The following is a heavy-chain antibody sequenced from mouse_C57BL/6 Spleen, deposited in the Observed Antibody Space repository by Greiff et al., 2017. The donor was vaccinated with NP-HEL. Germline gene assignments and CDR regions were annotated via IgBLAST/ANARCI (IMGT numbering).Heavy chain of an antibody. CDR3: TYTTVVGFDY. CDR2: IDPENGDT. V-gene: IGHV14-4*01. D-gene: IGHD1-1*01. Sequence: VQLKESGAELVRPGASVKLSCTASGFNIKDDYMHWVKQRPEQGLEWIGWIDPENGDTEYASKFQGKATITADTSSNTAYLQLSSLTSEDTAVYYCTYTTVVGFDYWGQGTTLTVSS. CDR1: GFNIKDDY. J-gene: IGHJ2*01.